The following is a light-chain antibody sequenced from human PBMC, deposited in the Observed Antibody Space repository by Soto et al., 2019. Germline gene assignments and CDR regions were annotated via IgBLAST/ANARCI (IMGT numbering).Light chain of an antibody. CDR3: SSYSSSSPSV. CDR2: EVA. V-gene: IGLV2-14*01. J-gene: IGLJ7*01. CDR1: DSDIGSYDY. Sequence: QSALTQPASVSGSPGQSITISCTGTDSDIGSYDYVSWYQQNPGKAPKLLIYEVATRPSGVSDRFSGSKSANTASLTISGLQADDEADYYCSSYSSSSPSVFGGGTQLTVL.